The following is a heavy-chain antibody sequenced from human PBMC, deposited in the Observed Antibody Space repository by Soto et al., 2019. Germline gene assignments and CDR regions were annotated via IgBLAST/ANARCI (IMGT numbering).Heavy chain of an antibody. J-gene: IGHJ5*02. Sequence: QITLKESGPTLVKPTQTLTLTCTFSGFSLSTSGVGVGWIRQPPGKALEWLALIYWDDDKRYSPSLKSRLTLTKVPSQNQVVLTMTNMDPVDTATYYCAHRPKEAYYDFWSGYLGWFDPWGQGTLVTVSS. V-gene: IGHV2-5*02. D-gene: IGHD3-3*01. CDR1: GFSLSTSGVG. CDR3: AHRPKEAYYDFWSGYLGWFDP. CDR2: IYWDDDK.